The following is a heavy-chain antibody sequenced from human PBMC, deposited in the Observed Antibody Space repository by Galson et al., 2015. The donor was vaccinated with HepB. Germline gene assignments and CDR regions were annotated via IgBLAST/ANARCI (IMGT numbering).Heavy chain of an antibody. CDR2: ITSKIHGETE. V-gene: IGHV3-15*01. J-gene: IGHJ6*02. Sequence: SLRLSCAASGFTFSIAWINWVRQAPGKGLEWVGRITSKIHGETEAYAAPVKGRFTISRDDSTNTVYLQMNSLKTEDTAVYYCTTGRYYYGMDVWGQGTTVTVSS. CDR1: GFTFSIAW. CDR3: TTGRYYYGMDV.